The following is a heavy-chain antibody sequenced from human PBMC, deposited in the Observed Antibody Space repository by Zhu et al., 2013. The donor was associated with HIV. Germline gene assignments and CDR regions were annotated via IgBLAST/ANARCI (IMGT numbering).Heavy chain of an antibody. CDR2: INPSGGST. V-gene: IGHV1-46*01. CDR1: GYTFTSYY. Sequence: QVQLVQSGAEVKKPGASVKVSCKASGYTFTSYYMHWVRQAPGQGLEWMGIINPSGGSTSYAQKFQGRVTMTRDTSTSTVYMELSSLRSEDTAVYYCASSQGYCSSTSCYPPLLDYWGQGTLVTVSS. D-gene: IGHD2-2*01. CDR3: ASSQGYCSSTSCYPPLLDY. J-gene: IGHJ4*02.